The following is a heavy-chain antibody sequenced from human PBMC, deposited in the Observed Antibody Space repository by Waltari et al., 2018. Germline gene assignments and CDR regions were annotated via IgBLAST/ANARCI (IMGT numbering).Heavy chain of an antibody. CDR2: INAGNGNT. CDR3: ARKPHYDSSGFDY. CDR1: GYTFTSYA. J-gene: IGHJ4*02. D-gene: IGHD3-22*01. V-gene: IGHV1-3*03. Sequence: QVQLVQSGAEVKKPGASVKVSCKASGYTFTSYAMHWVRQAPGQRLEWMGWINAGNGNTKYSQECQGRVTITRDTSASTAYMELSSLRSEDMAVYYCARKPHYDSSGFDYWGQGTLVTVSS.